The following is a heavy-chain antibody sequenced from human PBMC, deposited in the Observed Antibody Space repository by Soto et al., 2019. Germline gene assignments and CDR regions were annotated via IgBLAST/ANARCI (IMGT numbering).Heavy chain of an antibody. J-gene: IGHJ6*02. D-gene: IGHD2-21*02. Sequence: QVQLQQSGPGLVKPSQTLSLTCTVSGGSISGDYYHWTWIRQSPGKGLEWIGYVFHSGSVLYNPSLRSRRNISVDTSQNQFSLRLSSVTAADTAVYFCAREDDGGDRDYYGLDVWGQGTTVTVSS. CDR2: VFHSGSV. V-gene: IGHV4-30-4*08. CDR1: GGSISGDYYH. CDR3: AREDDGGDRDYYGLDV.